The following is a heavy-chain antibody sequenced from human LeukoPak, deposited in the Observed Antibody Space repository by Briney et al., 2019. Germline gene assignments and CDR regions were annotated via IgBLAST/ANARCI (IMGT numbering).Heavy chain of an antibody. CDR3: ARASLTYGDYVPYYYGMDV. Sequence: GESLKISCKGSGYSFTSYRIGWVRQMPGKGLEWMGIIYPGDSDTRYSPSFQGQVTISADKSISTAYLQWSSLKASDTAMYYCARASLTYGDYVPYYYGMDVWGQGTTVTVSS. D-gene: IGHD4-17*01. CDR2: IYPGDSDT. V-gene: IGHV5-51*01. CDR1: GYSFTSYR. J-gene: IGHJ6*02.